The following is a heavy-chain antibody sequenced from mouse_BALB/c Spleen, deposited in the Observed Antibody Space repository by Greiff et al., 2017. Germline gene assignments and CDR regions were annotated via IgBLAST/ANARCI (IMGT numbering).Heavy chain of an antibody. CDR1: GYTFTDYY. V-gene: IGHV1-77*01. J-gene: IGHJ3*01. Sequence: VQLQQSGAELARPGASVKLSCKASGYTFTDYYINWVKQRTGQGLEWIGEIYPGSGNTYYNEKFKGKATLTADKSSSTAYMQLSSLTSEDSAVYFCASKDAWFAYWGQGTLVTVSA. CDR3: ASKDAWFAY. CDR2: IYPGSGNT.